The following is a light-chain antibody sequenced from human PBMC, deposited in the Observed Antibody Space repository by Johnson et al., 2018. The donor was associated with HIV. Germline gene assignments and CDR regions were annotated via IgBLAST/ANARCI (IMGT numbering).Light chain of an antibody. CDR1: SSNIGNNY. Sequence: QPVLTQPPSVSAAPGQRVTISCSGSSSNIGNNYVSWYQQLPGTAPKLLIYDNSKRPSGIPDRFSGSKSGTSATLGITGLQTGDEVDYFCGTWDRLRATDVFGIETKVTVL. CDR2: DNS. CDR3: GTWDRLRATDV. V-gene: IGLV1-51*01. J-gene: IGLJ1*01.